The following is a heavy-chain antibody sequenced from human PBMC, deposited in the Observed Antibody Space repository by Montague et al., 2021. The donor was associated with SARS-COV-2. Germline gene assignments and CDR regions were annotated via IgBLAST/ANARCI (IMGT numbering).Heavy chain of an antibody. CDR3: ARAPGPGDGGNGNFEY. D-gene: IGHD4-23*01. J-gene: IGHJ4*02. V-gene: IGHV6-1*01. CDR1: GDSVASTSAA. Sequence: CAISGDSVASTSAAWSWIRRSPSGGLEWLGRTYYRSKWYNNYAASVSSRITIGPDTSKNQFSLHLNSVTPEDTAVYYCARAPGPGDGGNGNFEYWGQGSLVTVSS. CDR2: TYYRSKWYN.